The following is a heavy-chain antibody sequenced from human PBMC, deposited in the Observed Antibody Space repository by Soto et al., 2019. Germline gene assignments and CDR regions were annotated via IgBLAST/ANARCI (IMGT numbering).Heavy chain of an antibody. CDR1: GFTFSSYG. J-gene: IGHJ4*02. CDR2: IWYDGSNK. D-gene: IGHD6-6*01. Sequence: GGSLRLSCAASGFTFSSYGMHWVRQAPGKGLEWVAVIWYDGSNKYYADSVKGRFTISRDNSKNTLYLQMNSLRAEDTAVYYCARDEGYSSSSVDYWGQGTLVTVSS. CDR3: ARDEGYSSSSVDY. V-gene: IGHV3-33*01.